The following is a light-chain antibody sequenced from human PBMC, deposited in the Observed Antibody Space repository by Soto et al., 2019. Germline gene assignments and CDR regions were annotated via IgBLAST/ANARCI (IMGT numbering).Light chain of an antibody. V-gene: IGLV2-14*01. CDR1: SSDVGGYNS. J-gene: IGLJ1*01. CDR2: DVG. CDR3: SSYTSSSTYV. Sequence: QSALTQPASVSGSPGQSITISCTGTSSDVGGYNSVSWYQQHPGKAPKLVIYDVGNRPSGVSDRFSGSKSGNTASLTISWLQAEDEAEYYCSSYTSSSTYVFGAGTKLTVL.